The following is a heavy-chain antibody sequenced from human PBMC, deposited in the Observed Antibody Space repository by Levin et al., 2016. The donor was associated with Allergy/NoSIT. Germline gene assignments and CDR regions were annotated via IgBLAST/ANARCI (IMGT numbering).Heavy chain of an antibody. D-gene: IGHD1-26*01. J-gene: IGHJ5*02. CDR3: AREGLSGRWYWFDP. V-gene: IGHV3-33*01. CDR2: IWYDGSNK. CDR1: GFTFSSYG. Sequence: GESLKISCAASGFTFSSYGMHWVRQAPGKGLEWVAVIWYDGSNKYYADSVKGRFTISRDNSKNTLYLQMNSLRAEDTAVYYCAREGLSGRWYWFDPWGQGTLVTVSS.